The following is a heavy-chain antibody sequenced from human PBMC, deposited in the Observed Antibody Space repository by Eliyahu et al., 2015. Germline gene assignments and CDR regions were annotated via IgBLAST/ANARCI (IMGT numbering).Heavy chain of an antibody. J-gene: IGHJ3*02. Sequence: ASLKVSCKASGYTFTDYAVHWVRLAPGQRLEWMGWINTANGNTQYSQKFQGRVTITRDTSASTASMEVSSLRSEDTAVYYCAKGYSTSWNIFDIWGQGTMVTVSS. CDR1: GYTFTDYA. CDR3: AKGYSTSWNIFDI. D-gene: IGHD6-13*01. V-gene: IGHV1-3*04. CDR2: INTANGNT.